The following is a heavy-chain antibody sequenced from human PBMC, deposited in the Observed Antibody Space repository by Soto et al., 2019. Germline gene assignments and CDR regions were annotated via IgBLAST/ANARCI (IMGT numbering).Heavy chain of an antibody. Sequence: HPGGSLRLSCAASGFTFSNYWIHWVRQVPGEGLVWASSINSDGSRTWYADSVRGRIAMSRDNAGXLXXXXXXXLRAEDTAVYYCGTTFEYWGQGALVTVSS. CDR2: INSDGSRT. CDR3: GTTFEY. J-gene: IGHJ4*02. CDR1: GFTFSNYW. D-gene: IGHD1-26*01. V-gene: IGHV3-74*01.